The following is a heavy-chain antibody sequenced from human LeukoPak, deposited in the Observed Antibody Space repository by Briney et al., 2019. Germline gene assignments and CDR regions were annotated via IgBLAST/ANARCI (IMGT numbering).Heavy chain of an antibody. V-gene: IGHV3-21*01. J-gene: IGHJ4*02. CDR2: ISNSSSYM. CDR3: AREYSSGWCDF. CDR1: VFTFTHYN. Sequence: GGSLRLSCASSVFTFTHYNMNCVRHTLGKGLEWVSCISNSSSYMYYADSVKGRFTISRDNAKNTLYLQMSGLRAEDTAIYYCAREYSSGWCDFWGQGTLVTVSS. D-gene: IGHD6-19*01.